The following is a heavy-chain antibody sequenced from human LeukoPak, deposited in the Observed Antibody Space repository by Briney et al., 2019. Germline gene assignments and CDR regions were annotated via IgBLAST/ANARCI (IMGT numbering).Heavy chain of an antibody. CDR1: WDSVSSNSAA. Sequence: SQTLSLTCVISWDSVSSNSAAWNSIRQSPSRGLEWLGRTYYRSKWYNDYAVSVKSRITINPDTSKDQFSLQLNSVTPEDTAVYYCARAPEGGYYYYYYMDVWGKGTTVTVSS. J-gene: IGHJ6*03. V-gene: IGHV6-1*01. D-gene: IGHD3-16*01. CDR2: TYYRSKWYN. CDR3: ARAPEGGYYYYYYMDV.